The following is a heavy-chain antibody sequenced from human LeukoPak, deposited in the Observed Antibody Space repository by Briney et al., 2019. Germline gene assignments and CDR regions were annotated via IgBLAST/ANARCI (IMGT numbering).Heavy chain of an antibody. Sequence: RSETLSLTCTVSGGSISSSDNYWGWIRQPPGKGLEWIGSLYHGGSTYYNPSLKSRVTISVDTSKNQFSLKLSSVTAADTAVYYCARHVSDGSGTFYLPFHYWGQGTLVIVSS. CDR2: LYHGGST. CDR3: ARHVSDGSGTFYLPFHY. CDR1: GGSISSSDNY. V-gene: IGHV4-39*01. D-gene: IGHD3-10*01. J-gene: IGHJ4*02.